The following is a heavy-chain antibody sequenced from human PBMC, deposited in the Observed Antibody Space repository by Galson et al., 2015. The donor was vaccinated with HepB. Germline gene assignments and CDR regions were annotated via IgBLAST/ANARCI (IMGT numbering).Heavy chain of an antibody. V-gene: IGHV5-10-1*01. D-gene: IGHD2-2*02. CDR2: IDPSDSYT. Sequence: QSGAEVKKPGESLRISCKGSGYSFTSYWISWVRQMPGKGLEWMGRIDPSDSYTNYSPSFQGHVTISADKSISTAYLQWSSLKASDTAMYYCARHCPRYCSSTSCYRGSGYYGMDVWGQGTTVTVSS. CDR3: ARHCPRYCSSTSCYRGSGYYGMDV. CDR1: GYSFTSYW. J-gene: IGHJ6*02.